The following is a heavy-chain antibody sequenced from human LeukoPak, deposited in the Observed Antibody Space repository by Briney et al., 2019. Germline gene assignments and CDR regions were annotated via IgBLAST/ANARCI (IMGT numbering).Heavy chain of an antibody. V-gene: IGHV3-64*01. CDR2: ISSNGGST. Sequence: PGGSLRLSCAVSGFTFSSYAMHWVRQAPGKGLEYVSAISSNGGSTYYANSVKGRFTISRDNSKNTLYLQMDSLRAEDMAVYYCARVSVVSKYYFDYWGQGTLVTVSS. CDR3: ARVSVVSKYYFDY. D-gene: IGHD5/OR15-5a*01. J-gene: IGHJ4*02. CDR1: GFTFSSYA.